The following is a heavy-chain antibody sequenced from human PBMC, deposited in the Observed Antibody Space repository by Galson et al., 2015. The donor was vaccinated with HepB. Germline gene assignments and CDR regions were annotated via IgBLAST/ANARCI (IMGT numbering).Heavy chain of an antibody. Sequence: SLRLSCAASGFTFSSYSMNWVRQAPGKGLEWVSSISSSSSYIYYADSVKGRFTISRDNAKNSLYLQMNSLRAEDTAVYYCARGSNYYDSSGYYPLMYYFDYWGQGTLVTVSS. CDR3: ARGSNYYDSSGYYPLMYYFDY. CDR1: GFTFSSYS. J-gene: IGHJ4*02. D-gene: IGHD3-22*01. CDR2: ISSSSSYI. V-gene: IGHV3-21*01.